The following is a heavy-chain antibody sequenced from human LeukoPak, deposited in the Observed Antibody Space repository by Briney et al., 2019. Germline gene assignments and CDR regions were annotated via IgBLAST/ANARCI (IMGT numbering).Heavy chain of an antibody. CDR3: AREGFAYYDILTGFFDY. D-gene: IGHD3-9*01. CDR2: ISYDGSNK. J-gene: IGHJ4*02. V-gene: IGHV3-30*04. Sequence: GRSLRLSCAASGFTFSSYAMHWVRQAPGKGLEWVAVISYDGSNKYYADSVKGRFTISRDNSKNTLYLQTNSLRAEDTAVYYCAREGFAYYDILTGFFDYWGQGTLVTVSS. CDR1: GFTFSSYA.